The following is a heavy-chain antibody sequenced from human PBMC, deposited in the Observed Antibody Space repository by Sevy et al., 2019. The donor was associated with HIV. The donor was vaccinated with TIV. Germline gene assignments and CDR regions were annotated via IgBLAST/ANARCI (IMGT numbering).Heavy chain of an antibody. D-gene: IGHD2-8*01. J-gene: IGHJ4*02. V-gene: IGHV3-23*01. CDR2: FSFGCGRI. CDR3: AREGCTQPHDY. CDR1: GFTFANYS. Sequence: GGSLRLSCAASGFTFANYSMSWVRQAPGKGLEWVSTFSFGCGRINYADSVKGRFTISRDDSKNTLFLQMNSLTAEDTATYFCAREGCTQPHDYWGQGTLVTVSS.